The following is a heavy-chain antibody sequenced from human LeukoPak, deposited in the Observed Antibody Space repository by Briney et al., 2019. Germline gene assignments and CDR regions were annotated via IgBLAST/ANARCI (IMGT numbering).Heavy chain of an antibody. Sequence: GASVKVSCKASGYTFTSYGISWVRQAPGQGLEWMGWISAYNGNTNYAQKLQGRVTMTTDTSTSTAYMELRSPRSDDTAVYYCARDVGLGAAAATGYFDYWGQGTLVTVSS. CDR2: ISAYNGNT. V-gene: IGHV1-18*01. J-gene: IGHJ4*02. D-gene: IGHD6-13*01. CDR3: ARDVGLGAAAATGYFDY. CDR1: GYTFTSYG.